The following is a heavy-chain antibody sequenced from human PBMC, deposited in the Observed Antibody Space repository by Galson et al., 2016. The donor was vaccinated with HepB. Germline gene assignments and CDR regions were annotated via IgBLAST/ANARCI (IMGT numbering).Heavy chain of an antibody. CDR2: VSGSGVNT. CDR1: GLSFSRYA. J-gene: IGHJ4*02. CDR3: AKAVAVAGTFPYYFDF. Sequence: SLRLSCAASGLSFSRYAMTWVRQAPGKGLEWVSSVSGSGVNTYYADPVKGRFTISRDNSKNTLYLQMNSLRVEDTAVYYCAKAVAVAGTFPYYFDFWGRGTPVTVSS. D-gene: IGHD6-19*01. V-gene: IGHV3-23*01.